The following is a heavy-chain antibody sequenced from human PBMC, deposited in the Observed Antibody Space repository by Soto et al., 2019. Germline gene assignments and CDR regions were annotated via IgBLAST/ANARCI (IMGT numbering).Heavy chain of an antibody. V-gene: IGHV4-39*01. J-gene: IGHJ4*02. CDR3: ARQRSGYDYFDY. D-gene: IGHD5-12*01. CDR2: IYYSGST. Sequence: SSETLPLTCTVSCGSISSSSYYWSWIRQPPGKGLEWIGSIYYSGSTYYNPSLKSRVTISVDTSKNQFSLKLSSVTAADTAVYYCARQRSGYDYFDYWSQGTLVTVSS. CDR1: CGSISSSSYY.